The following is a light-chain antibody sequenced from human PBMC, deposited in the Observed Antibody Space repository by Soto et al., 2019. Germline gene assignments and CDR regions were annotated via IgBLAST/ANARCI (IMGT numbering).Light chain of an antibody. CDR2: NNN. Sequence: QSVLTQPPSASGTPGQRVPISCSGSSSNIGNNAVSWYQQLPGTAPKTLIYNNNQRPSGVPDRFSGSKSGTSASLAISGLQAEDEADYYWAAWDDSLNARGVFGGGTKLTVL. V-gene: IGLV1-44*01. J-gene: IGLJ3*02. CDR3: AAWDDSLNARGV. CDR1: SSNIGNNA.